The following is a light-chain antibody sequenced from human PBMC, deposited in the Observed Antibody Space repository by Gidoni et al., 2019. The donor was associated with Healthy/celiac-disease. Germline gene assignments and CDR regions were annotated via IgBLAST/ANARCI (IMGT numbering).Light chain of an antibody. Sequence: DIQMTQSPSTLSASVVDRVTITCRASQSISSWLAWYQQKSGKAPKLLIYKASSLESGVPSRFSGSGSGTEFTLTISSLQPDDFATYYCQQYNSYSPYTFGQGTKLEIK. CDR3: QQYNSYSPYT. V-gene: IGKV1-5*03. CDR2: KAS. J-gene: IGKJ2*01. CDR1: QSISSW.